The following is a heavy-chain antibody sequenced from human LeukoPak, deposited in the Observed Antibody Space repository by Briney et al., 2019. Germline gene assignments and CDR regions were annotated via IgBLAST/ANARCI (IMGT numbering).Heavy chain of an antibody. CDR3: ARPGERDYGDYAWFDP. Sequence: GASVKVSCKAPGYTFTGYYMHWVRQAPGQGLEWMGWINPNSGGTNYAQKFQGRVTMTRDTSISTAYMELSRLRSDDTAVYYCARPGERDYGDYAWFDPWGQGTLVTVSS. D-gene: IGHD4-17*01. J-gene: IGHJ5*02. V-gene: IGHV1-2*02. CDR2: INPNSGGT. CDR1: GYTFTGYY.